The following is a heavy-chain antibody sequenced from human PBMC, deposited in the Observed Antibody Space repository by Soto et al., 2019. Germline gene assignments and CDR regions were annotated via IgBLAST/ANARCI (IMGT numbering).Heavy chain of an antibody. V-gene: IGHV3-23*01. CDR2: ILNTGGDA. J-gene: IGHJ4*02. CDR3: AKGYYSGYDLAYFDY. Sequence: GGSLRLSCVGSGFTFSGYAMSWVRQAPGTGLEWVSVILNTGGDALYADFVEGRFTISRDNSKNTLYLQLNSLRAEDTAVYYCAKGYYSGYDLAYFDYWGQGTLVTVSS. D-gene: IGHD5-12*01. CDR1: GFTFSGYA.